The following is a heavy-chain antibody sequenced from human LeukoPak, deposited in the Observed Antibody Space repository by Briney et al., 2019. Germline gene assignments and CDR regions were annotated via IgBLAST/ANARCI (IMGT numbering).Heavy chain of an antibody. CDR1: GYSISSGYY. CDR3: ARAMITMVRGAKVDP. CDR2: IYHSGST. V-gene: IGHV4-38-2*02. D-gene: IGHD3-10*01. J-gene: IGHJ5*02. Sequence: PSETLSLTCTVSGYSISSGYYWGWIRQPPGKGLEWIGSIYHSGSTYYNPSLKSRVTISVDTSKNQFSLKLSSVTAADTAVYYCARAMITMVRGAKVDPWGQGTLVTVSS.